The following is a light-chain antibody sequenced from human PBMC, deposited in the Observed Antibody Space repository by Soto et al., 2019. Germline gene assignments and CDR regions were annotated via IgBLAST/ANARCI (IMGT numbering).Light chain of an antibody. CDR3: QQGSTWPWT. V-gene: IGKV3-11*01. J-gene: IGKJ1*01. CDR2: EAS. Sequence: EIVMTQSPATLSVSPGERATLSCRASQSVSSSLAWYQQKLGQAPRLLIYEASDRATGIPARFSGSGSGTDFTLIISSLEPEDFAVYYCQQGSTWPWTFGQGTKVDIK. CDR1: QSVSSS.